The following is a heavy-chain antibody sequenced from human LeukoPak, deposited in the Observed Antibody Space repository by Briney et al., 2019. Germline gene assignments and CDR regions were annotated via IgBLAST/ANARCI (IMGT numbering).Heavy chain of an antibody. CDR2: IYSGGST. Sequence: PGGSLRLSCAASGFTVSSNYMSWVRQAPGKGLEWVSVIYSGGSTYYADSVKGRFTISRDNSKNTLYLQMNSLRAEDTAVYYCARSRPDTLYCSGGTCYYPTHFDYWGQGTLVTVSS. CDR1: GFTVSSNY. D-gene: IGHD2-15*01. J-gene: IGHJ4*02. CDR3: ARSRPDTLYCSGGTCYYPTHFDY. V-gene: IGHV3-53*01.